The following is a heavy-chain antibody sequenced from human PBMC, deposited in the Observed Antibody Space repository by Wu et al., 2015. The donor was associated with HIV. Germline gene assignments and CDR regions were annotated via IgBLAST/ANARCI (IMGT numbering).Heavy chain of an antibody. CDR3: ARELEDPAIMVRAGFDP. D-gene: IGHD3-10*01. V-gene: IGHV1-69*05. J-gene: IGHJ5*02. Sequence: QVQLVQFGAEVKRPGSSMKITCKASGDGFTSYAVSWVRQAPGQGLEWMGGTTPMFGTTNYAQKFQGRVTITSDVYTGTVYMELSSLRSEDTAIYYCARELEDPAIMVRAGFDPWGQGTLVTVSS. CDR1: GDGFTSYA. CDR2: TTPMFGTT.